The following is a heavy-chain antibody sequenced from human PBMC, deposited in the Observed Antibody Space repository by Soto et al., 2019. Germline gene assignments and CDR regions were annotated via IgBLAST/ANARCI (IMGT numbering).Heavy chain of an antibody. CDR1: GFTFSDHY. Sequence: SGGSLRLSCAASGFTFSDHYMDWVRQAPGKGLEWVGRTRNKANSYTTEYAASVKGRFTISRDDSKNSLYLQMNSLKTEDTAVYYCARDFPAVPFDYWGQGTLVTVSS. V-gene: IGHV3-72*01. J-gene: IGHJ4*02. D-gene: IGHD2-2*01. CDR2: TRNKANSYTT. CDR3: ARDFPAVPFDY.